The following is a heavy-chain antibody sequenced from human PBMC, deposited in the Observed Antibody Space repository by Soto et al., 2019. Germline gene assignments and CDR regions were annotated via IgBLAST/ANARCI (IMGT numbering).Heavy chain of an antibody. V-gene: IGHV3-23*01. D-gene: IGHD3-3*01. CDR3: ARQYYNFWSGSYSGSSYFDF. CDR2: IDGSGGTT. J-gene: IGHJ2*01. CDR1: GFTFSTND. Sequence: GGSLRLSCAASGFTFSTNDMSWVRQAPGKGLEWVSTIDGSGGTTYYADSVKGHVTFSVDTSISTAFLYWNSLKASDTAIYYCARQYYNFWSGSYSGSSYFDFWGRGTLVTVSS.